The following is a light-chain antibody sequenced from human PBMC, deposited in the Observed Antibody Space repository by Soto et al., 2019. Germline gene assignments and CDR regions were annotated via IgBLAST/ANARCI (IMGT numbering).Light chain of an antibody. CDR1: QTVSRY. J-gene: IGKJ4*01. CDR3: QQRSTWPLFT. CDR2: DAS. Sequence: VLTQSTATLSLSPGERATLSCRASQTVSRYLAWYQHKPGQAPRLLIHDASSRATGVPARFNGSGSGTDYTLTISSLEPEDFAIYYCQQRSTWPLFTFGGGTKVEI. V-gene: IGKV3-11*01.